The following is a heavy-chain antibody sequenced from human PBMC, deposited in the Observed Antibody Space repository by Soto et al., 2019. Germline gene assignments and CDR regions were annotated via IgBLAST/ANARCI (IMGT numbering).Heavy chain of an antibody. J-gene: IGHJ6*02. D-gene: IGHD2-15*01. CDR2: INHSGST. CDR3: ARGTYCSGGSCYRYYYYYYGMDV. Sequence: QVQLQQWGAGLLKPSETLSLSCAVYGGSFSGYYWSWIRQPPGKGLEWIGEINHSGSTNYNPSLKSRVTISVDTAKNQYSLKLSSVTAADTAVYYCARGTYCSGGSCYRYYYYYYGMDVWGQGTTVTVSS. CDR1: GGSFSGYY. V-gene: IGHV4-34*01.